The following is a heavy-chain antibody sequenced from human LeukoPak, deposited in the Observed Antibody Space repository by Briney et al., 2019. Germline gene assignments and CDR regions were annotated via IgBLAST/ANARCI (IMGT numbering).Heavy chain of an antibody. CDR3: ARGADSGYSSVN. D-gene: IGHD6-19*01. CDR1: GFTFSSYA. J-gene: IGHJ4*02. V-gene: IGHV3-30*04. Sequence: PGGSLRLSCAAYGFTFSSYAMHWVRQAPGKGLEWVAVISYDGSNKYYADSVKGRFTISRDNSKNTLYLQMNSLRAEDTAVYYCARGADSGYSSVNWGQGTLVSVSS. CDR2: ISYDGSNK.